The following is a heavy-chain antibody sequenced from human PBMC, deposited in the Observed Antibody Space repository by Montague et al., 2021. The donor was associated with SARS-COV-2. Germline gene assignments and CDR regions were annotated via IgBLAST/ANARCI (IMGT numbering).Heavy chain of an antibody. Sequence: SRRLSCAASGFTFSSYGMHWVRQAPGKGLEWVAVIWYDGSNKYYADSVKGRFTISRDNSKNTLYLQMNSLRAEDTAVYYCARDVGWEMATTPGGDTDYWDQGTLVTVSS. V-gene: IGHV3-33*01. CDR2: IWYDGSNK. J-gene: IGHJ4*02. CDR1: GFTFSSYG. D-gene: IGHD5-24*01. CDR3: ARDVGWEMATTPGGDTDY.